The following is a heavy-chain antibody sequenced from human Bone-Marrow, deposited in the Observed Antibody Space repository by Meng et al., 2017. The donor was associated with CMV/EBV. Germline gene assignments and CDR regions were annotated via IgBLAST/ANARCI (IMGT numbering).Heavy chain of an antibody. V-gene: IGHV1-46*01. CDR2: INPSVGST. CDR1: GYTFTSYY. J-gene: IGHJ6*01. D-gene: IGHD3-3*01. CDR3: ARDRGRQLTIRSDYDYYGMDV. Sequence: ASVKVSCKASGYTFTSYYMHWVRQAPGQGLEWMGIINPSVGSTSYAQKFQGRVTMTRDTSTSTAYMELSSLRSEDTAVYYCARDRGRQLTIRSDYDYYGMDVWGQGTTVTVSS.